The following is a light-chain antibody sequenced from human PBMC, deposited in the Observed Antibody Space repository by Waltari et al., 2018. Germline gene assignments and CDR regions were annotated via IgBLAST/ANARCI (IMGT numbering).Light chain of an antibody. Sequence: QSALTQSASVSGSPGQSITISCPGTSSDVGSYNLVSWYQRHPGNAPKLMIYEVTKRPSGVSNRFSGSKSGNTASLTISGLQSEDEADYYCCSYAGASTSLYVFGTGTKVTVL. V-gene: IGLV2-23*02. CDR3: CSYAGASTSLYV. J-gene: IGLJ1*01. CDR1: SSDVGSYNL. CDR2: EVT.